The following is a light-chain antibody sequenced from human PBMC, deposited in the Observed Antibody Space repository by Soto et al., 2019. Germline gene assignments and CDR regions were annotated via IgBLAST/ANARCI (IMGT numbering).Light chain of an antibody. CDR1: QTISSW. V-gene: IGKV1-5*03. J-gene: IGKJ3*01. Sequence: DIQMTQSPSTLSGSVGDRVAITCRASQTISSWLAWYQQKPGKAPKLLIYKASTLKSGVPSRFTGSGSETSFTLTISSLQPEDFGTYYCQQTYNTPVTFGPGTKVDIK. CDR2: KAS. CDR3: QQTYNTPVT.